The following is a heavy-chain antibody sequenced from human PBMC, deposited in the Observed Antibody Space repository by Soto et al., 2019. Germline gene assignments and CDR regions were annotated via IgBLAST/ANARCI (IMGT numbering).Heavy chain of an antibody. CDR2: IYYSGST. Sequence: QVQLQESGPGLVKPSQTLSLTCTVSGGSISSGDYYWSWIRQPPGKGLEWIGYIYYSGSTYYNPSLKSRVTISVDTSKNQFSLKLSSVTAADTAVYYCARDLPDYGGNSGWFDPWGQGTLVTVSS. CDR3: ARDLPDYGGNSGWFDP. V-gene: IGHV4-30-4*01. J-gene: IGHJ5*02. D-gene: IGHD4-17*01. CDR1: GGSISSGDYY.